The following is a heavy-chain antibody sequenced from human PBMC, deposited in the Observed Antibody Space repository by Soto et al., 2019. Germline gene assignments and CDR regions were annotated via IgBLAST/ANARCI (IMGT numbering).Heavy chain of an antibody. Sequence: GAAVKVSCKAGGGTFSSYAISWVRQAPGQGLEWMGGSIPIFGTANYAQKFQGRVTMTADESTSTAYMELSSLRSEDTAVYYCARDQRPYKDILTGPTYYFDYWGQGTLVTVSS. D-gene: IGHD3-9*01. CDR2: SIPIFGTA. CDR1: GGTFSSYA. J-gene: IGHJ4*02. V-gene: IGHV1-69*13. CDR3: ARDQRPYKDILTGPTYYFDY.